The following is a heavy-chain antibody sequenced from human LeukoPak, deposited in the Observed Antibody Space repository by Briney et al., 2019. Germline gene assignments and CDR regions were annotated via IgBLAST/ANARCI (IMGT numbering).Heavy chain of an antibody. V-gene: IGHV4-59*01. CDR2: LYYSGST. J-gene: IGHJ4*02. CDR3: AAGVYYYDSSGYIPGLDY. CDR1: GGSISSYY. Sequence: SETLSLTCTVSGGSISSYYWSWIRQPPGKGLEWIGYLYYSGSTNYNPSLKSRVTISVDTSKNQFSLKLSSVTAADTAVYYCAAGVYYYDSSGYIPGLDYWGQGTLVTVSS. D-gene: IGHD3-22*01.